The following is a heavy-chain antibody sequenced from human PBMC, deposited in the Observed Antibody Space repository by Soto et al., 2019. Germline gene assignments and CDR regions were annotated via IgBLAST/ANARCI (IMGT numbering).Heavy chain of an antibody. V-gene: IGHV4-34*01. CDR3: ARGQEGVVATH. CDR2: IKDGGLT. Sequence: QVQLQQWGAGLLKPSETLSLTCVVYGGSLSGYYWSWIRQPPGKGLEWIGEIKDGGLTNYSPSLTRPPTISADTPKNQFSLRLHSVTASARAVYYCARGQEGVVATHWDQGTLVTVSS. CDR1: GGSLSGYY. D-gene: IGHD5-12*01. J-gene: IGHJ4*02.